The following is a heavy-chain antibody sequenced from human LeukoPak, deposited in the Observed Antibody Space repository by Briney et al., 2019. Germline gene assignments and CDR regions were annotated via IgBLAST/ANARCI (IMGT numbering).Heavy chain of an antibody. J-gene: IGHJ3*02. D-gene: IGHD5-18*01. CDR2: IKQDGSEK. CDR1: GFTFSSYW. CDR3: AREGLDTAMVDAFDI. Sequence: GWSLRLSCAASGFTFSSYWMSWVRQAPGKGLEWVANIKQDGSEKYYVDSVKGRFTISRDNAKNSLYLQMNSLRAEDTAVYYCAREGLDTAMVDAFDIWGQGTMVTVSS. V-gene: IGHV3-7*01.